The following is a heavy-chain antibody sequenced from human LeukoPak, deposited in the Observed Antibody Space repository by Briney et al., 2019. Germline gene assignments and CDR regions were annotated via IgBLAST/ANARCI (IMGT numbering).Heavy chain of an antibody. D-gene: IGHD1-1*01. CDR3: TRAVRRD. Sequence: AGGSLRLSCAASGFTFSGSAMQWVRQASGKGLGWVGRIRSKANSYATAYAASVKGRFTISRDDSKNTAYLQMNSLKTEDTAVYYCTRAVRRDWGQGTLVTVSS. CDR1: GFTFSGSA. V-gene: IGHV3-73*01. CDR2: IRSKANSYAT. J-gene: IGHJ4*02.